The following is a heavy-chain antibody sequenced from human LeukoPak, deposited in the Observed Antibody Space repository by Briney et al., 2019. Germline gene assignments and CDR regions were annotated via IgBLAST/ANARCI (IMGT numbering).Heavy chain of an antibody. J-gene: IGHJ3*02. D-gene: IGHD6-19*01. Sequence: SVKVSCKASGGTFNSYAISWVRQAPGQGVERMGRIIPIFGAANYAQKFQGRDTITTDESTSTAYMELSSLRSEDTAVYYCAVCIAVAPTKNAFDIWGQGTMVTVSS. CDR3: AVCIAVAPTKNAFDI. CDR2: IIPIFGAA. CDR1: GGTFNSYA. V-gene: IGHV1-69*05.